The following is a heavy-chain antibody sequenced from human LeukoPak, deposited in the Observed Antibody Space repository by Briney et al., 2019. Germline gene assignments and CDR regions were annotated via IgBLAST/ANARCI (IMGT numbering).Heavy chain of an antibody. D-gene: IGHD3-22*01. V-gene: IGHV4-30-4*01. CDR1: GGSISSDDYY. CDR2: IYYSGST. Sequence: PSQTLSLTCTVSGGSISSDDYYWSWIRQPPGKGLEWIGYIYYSGSTYYNPSLKSRVTISVDTSKNQFSLKLSSVTAADTAVYYCARRVKYDSSGYYFDYWGQGTLVTVSS. J-gene: IGHJ4*02. CDR3: ARRVKYDSSGYYFDY.